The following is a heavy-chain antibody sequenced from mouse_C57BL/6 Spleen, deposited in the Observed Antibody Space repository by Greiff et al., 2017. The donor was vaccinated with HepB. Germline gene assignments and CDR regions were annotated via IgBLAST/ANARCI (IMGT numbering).Heavy chain of an antibody. CDR2: SSSGSSTI. J-gene: IGHJ2*01. V-gene: IGHV5-17*01. D-gene: IGHD4-1*01. Sequence: EVNVVESGGGLVKPGGSLKLSCAASGFTFSDYGMHWVRQAPEKGLEWVAYSSSGSSTIYYADTVKGRFTISRDNAKNTLFLQMTSLRSEDTAMYYCAKLNFDYWGQGTTLTVSS. CDR1: GFTFSDYG. CDR3: AKLNFDY.